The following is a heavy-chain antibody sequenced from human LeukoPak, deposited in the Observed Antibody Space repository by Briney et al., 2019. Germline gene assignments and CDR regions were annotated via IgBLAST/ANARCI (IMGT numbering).Heavy chain of an antibody. CDR2: INPNNGDT. V-gene: IGHV1-2*02. Sequence: ASVKVSCKTSGYTFTDWYMHRVRRAPGQGLEWMGWINPNNGDTYSVQKFQGRFAMTRDTSITTAYMELSSLRSDDMAVYYCAREAGDRVLDHWGQGSLVTVSS. CDR1: GYTFTDWY. CDR3: AREAGDRVLDH. J-gene: IGHJ4*02. D-gene: IGHD6-19*01.